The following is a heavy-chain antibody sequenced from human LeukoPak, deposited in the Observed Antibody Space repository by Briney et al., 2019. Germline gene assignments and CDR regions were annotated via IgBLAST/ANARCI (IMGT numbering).Heavy chain of an antibody. CDR3: ARLSLSGGSGSYYNVGHY. D-gene: IGHD3-10*01. J-gene: IGHJ4*02. CDR2: IDPSDSYT. V-gene: IGHV5-10-1*01. CDR1: GYSFTSYW. Sequence: GASLQISCQGSGYSFTSYWISWVRQMPGKGLEWMGRIDPSDSYTNYSPSFQGHVTISADKSISTAYLQWSSLKASDTAMYYCARLSLSGGSGSYYNVGHYWGQGTLVTVSA.